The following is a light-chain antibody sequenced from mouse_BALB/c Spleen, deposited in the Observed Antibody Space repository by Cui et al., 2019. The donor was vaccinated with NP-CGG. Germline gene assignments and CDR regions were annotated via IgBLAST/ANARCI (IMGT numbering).Light chain of an antibody. CDR3: ALWYSNHWV. CDR2: GIN. Sequence: QPLLPQDLALTTSPGETVTLTCRSSTGAVTSSNYANWVQEKPDHLFTGLIGGINNRAPGVPARFSGSLIGDKAALTITGAQTEDEAIYFCALWYSNHWVFGGGTKLTVL. V-gene: IGLV1*01. J-gene: IGLJ1*01. CDR1: TGAVTSSNY.